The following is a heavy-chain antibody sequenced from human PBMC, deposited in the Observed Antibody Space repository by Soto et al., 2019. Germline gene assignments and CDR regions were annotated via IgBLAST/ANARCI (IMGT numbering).Heavy chain of an antibody. J-gene: IGHJ5*02. CDR1: GFTFSSYA. D-gene: IGHD3-3*01. CDR3: AKEAIFGVVIRVGWFDP. V-gene: IGHV3-23*01. CDR2: ISGSGDST. Sequence: EVQLLESGGGLVQPGGSLRLSCAASGFTFSSYAMSWVRQAPGKGLEWVSGISGSGDSTYYADSVKGRFTVSRENSKNALYLQMNSLRAEDTAVYYCAKEAIFGVVIRVGWFDPWGQGTLVTVSS.